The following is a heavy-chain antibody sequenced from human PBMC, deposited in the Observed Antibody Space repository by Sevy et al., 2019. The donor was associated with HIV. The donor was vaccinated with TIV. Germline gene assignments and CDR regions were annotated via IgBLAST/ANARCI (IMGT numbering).Heavy chain of an antibody. CDR3: AKNTAAVGTGGFDY. J-gene: IGHJ4*02. Sequence: GGSLRLSCTTSGFTFSYSGMYWVRQAPGKGLEWVTFIQYDGRNTQYADSVKGRFTISRDNSKNTLYLQMNSLRGDDTAVYYCAKNTAAVGTGGFDYWGQGALVTVSS. CDR1: GFTFSYSG. V-gene: IGHV3-30*02. D-gene: IGHD6-13*01. CDR2: IQYDGRNT.